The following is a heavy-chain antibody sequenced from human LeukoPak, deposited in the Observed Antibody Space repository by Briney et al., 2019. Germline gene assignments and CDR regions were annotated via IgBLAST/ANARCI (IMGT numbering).Heavy chain of an antibody. D-gene: IGHD5-12*01. CDR1: GFTFSSYA. Sequence: GGSLRLSCAASGFTFSSYAMSSVRQAPGKGLEWVSAISGSGGSTYYADSVKGRFTISRDNSKNTLYLQMNSLRAEDTAVYYCAKDRRVATKNYNWFDPWGQGTLVTVSS. CDR2: ISGSGGST. CDR3: AKDRRVATKNYNWFDP. V-gene: IGHV3-23*01. J-gene: IGHJ5*02.